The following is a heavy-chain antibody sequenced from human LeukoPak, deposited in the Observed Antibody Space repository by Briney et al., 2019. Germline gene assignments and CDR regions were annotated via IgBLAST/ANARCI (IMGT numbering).Heavy chain of an antibody. CDR1: GGSITSYY. CDR3: ARGSGWLPDC. V-gene: IGHV4-59*01. CDR2: IYYSGNT. J-gene: IGHJ4*02. Sequence: PSETLSLTCTISGGSITSYYWSWIRQPPGKGLEWIGYIYYSGNTNYNPSLKSRVTISVDTSKNEFSLQLTSVTAADTAVYYCARGSGWLPDCWGRGTLVTVSS. D-gene: IGHD6-19*01.